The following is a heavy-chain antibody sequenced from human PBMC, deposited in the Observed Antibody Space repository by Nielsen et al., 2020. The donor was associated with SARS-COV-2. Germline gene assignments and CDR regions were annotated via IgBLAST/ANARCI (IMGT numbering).Heavy chain of an antibody. V-gene: IGHV4-59*01. Sequence: SETLSLTCAVYGGSFSSYYWSWIRQPPGKGLEWIGYIYYSGSTNYNPSLKSRVTISVDTSKNQFSLKLSSVTAADTAVYYCARGITSDALVFDYWGQGTLVTVSS. D-gene: IGHD1-14*01. CDR3: ARGITSDALVFDY. CDR1: GGSFSSYY. CDR2: IYYSGST. J-gene: IGHJ4*02.